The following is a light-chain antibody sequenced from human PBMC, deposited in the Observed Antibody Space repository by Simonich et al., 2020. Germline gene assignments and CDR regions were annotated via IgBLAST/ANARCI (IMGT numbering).Light chain of an antibody. CDR1: QSLLHSDGKTF. CDR2: EVC. Sequence: DIVMTQTPLSLSVTPGQPASISCKSSQSLLHSDGKTFLYWYLQKPGQSPQFLIYEVCSRVSGGPNRFSGSGSGTDFTLKISRVEAEYVGVYYCMQSIQLPLYTFGQGTKLEIK. V-gene: IGKV2D-29*02. J-gene: IGKJ2*01. CDR3: MQSIQLPLYT.